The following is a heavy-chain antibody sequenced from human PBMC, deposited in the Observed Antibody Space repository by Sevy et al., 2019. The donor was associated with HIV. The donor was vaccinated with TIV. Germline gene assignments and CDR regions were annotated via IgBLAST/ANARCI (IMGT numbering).Heavy chain of an antibody. CDR3: ARFDSNTSPYYYSRYDMDV. V-gene: IGHV3-53*01. J-gene: IGHJ6*04. CDR1: GFSVSRNS. D-gene: IGHD3-22*01. Sequence: GGSLRLSCAASGFSVSRNSMTWVRQAPGKGLEWVSVIYGDSSTYYADSVKGRFTISRDNSKHTVYLQMYSLRVEDTAVYYCARFDSNTSPYYYSRYDMDVWGEGTTVTVSS. CDR2: IYGDSST.